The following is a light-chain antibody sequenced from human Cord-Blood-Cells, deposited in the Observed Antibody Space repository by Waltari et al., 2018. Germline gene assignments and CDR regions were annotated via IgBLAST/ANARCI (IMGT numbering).Light chain of an antibody. V-gene: IGKV1-39*01. J-gene: IGKJ1*01. CDR2: AAS. CDR3: QQNYSTPRT. CDR1: QSISSY. Sequence: DIQMTQSPSSLSASVGDRVTITCQASQSISSYLNWYQQKPGKAPKLLIYAASSLQSGVPSRFSGSGSGTDFTLTISSLQPEDFATYYCQQNYSTPRTFGQGTKVEIK.